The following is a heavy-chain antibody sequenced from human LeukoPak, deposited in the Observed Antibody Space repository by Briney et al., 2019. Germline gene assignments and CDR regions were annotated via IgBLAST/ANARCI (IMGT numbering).Heavy chain of an antibody. CDR1: GYTLSSSY. CDR3: ARLGSESSDY. CDR2: VNPSDNSR. Sequence: ASVKVSCKASGYTLSSSYMHWVRQAPGQGLEWMGVVNPSDNSRTYAQKFQGRVTMTRDRSTSTVYMELSSLRSDDTAVYYCARLGSESSDYWGQGTLVTVSS. V-gene: IGHV1-46*01. D-gene: IGHD2/OR15-2a*01. J-gene: IGHJ4*02.